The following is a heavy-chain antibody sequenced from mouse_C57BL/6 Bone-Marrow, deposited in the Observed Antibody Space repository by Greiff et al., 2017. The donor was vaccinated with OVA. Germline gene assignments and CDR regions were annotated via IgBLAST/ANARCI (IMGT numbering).Heavy chain of an antibody. J-gene: IGHJ4*01. CDR1: GYTFTDHT. V-gene: IGHV1-78*01. D-gene: IGHD1-1*01. CDR2: IYPRDGST. CDR3: AREAIATDYAMDY. Sequence: VKLQQSDAELVKPGASVKISCKVSGYTFTDHTIHWMKQRPEQGLEWIGYIYPRDGSTKYNEKFKGKATLTAGKSSSTAYMQLNSLTSEDSAVYFCAREAIATDYAMDYWGQGTSVTVSS.